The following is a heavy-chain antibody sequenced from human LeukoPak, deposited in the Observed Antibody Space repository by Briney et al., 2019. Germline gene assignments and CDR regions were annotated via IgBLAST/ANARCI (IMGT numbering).Heavy chain of an antibody. CDR3: ARDLKVYSQGFDP. CDR1: GGTFSSYA. D-gene: IGHD2-8*01. CDR2: IIPIFGTA. J-gene: IGHJ5*02. Sequence: SVKVSCXASGGTFSSYAISWVRQAPGQGLEWMGRIIPIFGTANYAQKFQGRVTITTDESTSTAYMELSSLRSEDTAVYYCARDLKVYSQGFDPWGQGTLVTVSS. V-gene: IGHV1-69*05.